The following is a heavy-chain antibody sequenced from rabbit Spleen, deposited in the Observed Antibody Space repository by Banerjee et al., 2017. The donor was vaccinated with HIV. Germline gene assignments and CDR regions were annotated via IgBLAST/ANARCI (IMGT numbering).Heavy chain of an antibody. CDR3: VRDIWLFNV. CDR1: GFTIRNNSW. Sequence: QEQLVESGGDRVKPEGSRTLTCTASGFTIRNNSWMNWFRQAPGKGLEWMACIYGGGGSSTAYASWAKGRLPLSKTSSTTLTLQMTSLPAADTATYFCVRDIWLFNVWGQGPLVPS. J-gene: IGHJ4*02. D-gene: IGHD3-1*01. CDR2: IYGGGGSST. V-gene: IGHV1S45*01.